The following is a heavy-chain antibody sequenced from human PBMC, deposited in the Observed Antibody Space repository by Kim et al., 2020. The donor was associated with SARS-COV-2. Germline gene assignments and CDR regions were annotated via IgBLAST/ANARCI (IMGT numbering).Heavy chain of an antibody. Sequence: GGSLRLSCAASGFTFSDHYMDWVRQAPGKGLEWVGRSRNKANSYTTEYAASVQGRFTISRDETGSSLFLQMNSLKTEDTAVYFCTRVSAGYYYDFWGRGTLVTVS. CDR2: SRNKANSYTT. V-gene: IGHV3-72*01. J-gene: IGHJ4*02. D-gene: IGHD6-13*01. CDR1: GFTFSDHY. CDR3: TRVSAGYYYDF.